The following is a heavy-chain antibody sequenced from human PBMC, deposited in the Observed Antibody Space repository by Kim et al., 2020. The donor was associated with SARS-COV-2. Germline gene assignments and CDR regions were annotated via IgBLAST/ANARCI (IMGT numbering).Heavy chain of an antibody. D-gene: IGHD3-22*01. CDR2: IYYSGST. CDR3: ARSLYDSSGYYYVPFDS. Sequence: SETLFLTCTVSGGSISNYYWSWIRQPPGKGLEWIGYIYYSGSTNYNPSLKSRVTMSVDTSKNQFSLKLSSVTAADTAVYYCARSLYDSSGYYYVPFDSWGQGTLVTVSS. CDR1: GGSISNYY. J-gene: IGHJ4*02. V-gene: IGHV4-59*13.